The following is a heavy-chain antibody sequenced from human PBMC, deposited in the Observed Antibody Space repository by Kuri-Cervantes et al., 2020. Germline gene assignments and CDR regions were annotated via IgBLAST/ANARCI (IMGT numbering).Heavy chain of an antibody. J-gene: IGHJ3*02. CDR3: ARGKDLATFDI. D-gene: IGHD3-16*01. Sequence: LSLTCAASGFTFSSYDMHWVRQATGKGLEWVSAIGTAGDTYYPGSVKGRFTISRENAKNSLYLQMSSLRSEDTAVYYCARGKDLATFDIWGQGTMVTVSS. CDR1: GFTFSSYD. CDR2: IGTAGDT. V-gene: IGHV3-13*01.